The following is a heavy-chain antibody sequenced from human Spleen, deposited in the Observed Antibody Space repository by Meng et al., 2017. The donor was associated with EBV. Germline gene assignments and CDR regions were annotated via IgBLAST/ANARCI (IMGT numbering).Heavy chain of an antibody. J-gene: IGHJ4*02. D-gene: IGHD3-10*01. CDR1: GGPFSSDA. V-gene: IGHV1-69*12. CDR3: ASESGRGYTPDY. Sequence: HVQVVQSGAEVKRPGSSVKVDGKTSGGPFSSDAISWVRQAPGQGLEWLGGLIPMFGAPNYAQKFQGRVTITADESTSTHYMELSSLRSEDTAVYYCASESGRGYTPDYWGQGTLVTVSS. CDR2: LIPMFGAP.